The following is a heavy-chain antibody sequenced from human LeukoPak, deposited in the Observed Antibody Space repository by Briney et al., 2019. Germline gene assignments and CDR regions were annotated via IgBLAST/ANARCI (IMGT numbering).Heavy chain of an antibody. CDR1: GGSISGYY. CDR2: FYYSGST. J-gene: IGHJ4*02. D-gene: IGHD5-12*01. Sequence: SETLSLTCTVSGGSISGYYWSWIRQPPGKGLEWIGTFYYSGSTSYNPSLKSRVTISLDTSKNQFSLKLSSVTAEDTAVYYCARGPSGYHNTGGQGTLVTVSS. V-gene: IGHV4-59*12. CDR3: ARGPSGYHNT.